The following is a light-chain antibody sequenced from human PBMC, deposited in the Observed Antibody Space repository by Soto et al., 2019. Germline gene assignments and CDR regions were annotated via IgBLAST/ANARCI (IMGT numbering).Light chain of an antibody. CDR2: GAS. J-gene: IGKJ5*01. Sequence: EIVMTQSPATLSVSPGERGTLACSASQSVSSNLAWYQQKPGQAPRLIIYGASTRATGIPARFSGSGSGTEFTLTIRSLQSEDFAVYYCQQYNNWPPITFGKGTRLEIK. CDR1: QSVSSN. CDR3: QQYNNWPPIT. V-gene: IGKV3-15*01.